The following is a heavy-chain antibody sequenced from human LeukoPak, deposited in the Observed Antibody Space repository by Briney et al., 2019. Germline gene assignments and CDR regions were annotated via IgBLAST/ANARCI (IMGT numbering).Heavy chain of an antibody. V-gene: IGHV3-7*01. J-gene: IGHJ3*02. CDR3: ARDLYGSGSYYLPDAFDI. Sequence: GGSLRLSCAASGFTFSSYWMRWVRQAPGKGLEWVANIKQDGSEKYYVDSVKGRFTISRDNAKNSLYLQMNSLRAEDTAVYYCARDLYGSGSYYLPDAFDIWGQGTMVTVSS. CDR1: GFTFSSYW. CDR2: IKQDGSEK. D-gene: IGHD3-10*01.